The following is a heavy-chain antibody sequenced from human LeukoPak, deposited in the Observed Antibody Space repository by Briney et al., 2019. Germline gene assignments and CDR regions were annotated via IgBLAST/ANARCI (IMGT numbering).Heavy chain of an antibody. V-gene: IGHV3-23*01. CDR3: AKRGVVIRVILVGFHKEAYYFDS. CDR1: GITLSNYG. J-gene: IGHJ4*02. D-gene: IGHD3-10*01. Sequence: GGSLRLSCAVSGITLSNYGMSWLRQAPGKGLEWVAGISGSGGSTNYADSVKGRFTISRDSPKNILFLQMNSLRAEDTAVYFCAKRGVVIRVILVGFHKEAYYFDSWGQGALVIVSS. CDR2: ISGSGGST.